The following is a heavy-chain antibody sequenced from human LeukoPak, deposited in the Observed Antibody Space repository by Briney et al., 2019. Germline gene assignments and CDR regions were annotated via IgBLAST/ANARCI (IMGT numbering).Heavy chain of an antibody. V-gene: IGHV4-31*03. Sequence: SETLSLTCTVSGGSISRGGYYWSWIRQHPGKGLEYIGYIYYSGSIYYNPSLKSRVTISLDPSKNQFSLKLSSVTAADTAVYYCAMGSYSEGFAYWGQGTLVTVSS. CDR1: GGSISRGGYY. CDR2: IYYSGSI. D-gene: IGHD3-10*01. CDR3: AMGSYSEGFAY. J-gene: IGHJ4*02.